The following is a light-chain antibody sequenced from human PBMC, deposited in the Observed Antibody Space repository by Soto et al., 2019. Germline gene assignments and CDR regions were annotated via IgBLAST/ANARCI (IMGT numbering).Light chain of an antibody. J-gene: IGKJ1*01. CDR3: QQYSIWRT. V-gene: IGKV1-9*01. Sequence: IQLTQSPSSLSASVGDRVTVTCRASRGISSFLAWYQLKPGKAPKLLIYTASTLQTGVPSRFSGSGSGTDFTLTISSLQSEDFAVYYCQQYSIWRTFGQGTKVDIK. CDR2: TAS. CDR1: RGISSF.